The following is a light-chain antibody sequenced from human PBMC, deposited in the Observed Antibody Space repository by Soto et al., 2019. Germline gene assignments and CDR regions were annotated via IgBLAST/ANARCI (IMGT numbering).Light chain of an antibody. J-gene: IGKJ4*01. CDR3: QQIYTIPLT. V-gene: IGKV1-39*01. CDR1: QSIGSY. Sequence: DIQMTQSPSSLSASVGDRVTITCRASQSIGSYLNWYQQKPGKAPNLLIHGGSILQSGVPPRFSGGGGGTDVTLTISSLQPDGFASYYCQQIYTIPLTLGGATKVDMK. CDR2: GGS.